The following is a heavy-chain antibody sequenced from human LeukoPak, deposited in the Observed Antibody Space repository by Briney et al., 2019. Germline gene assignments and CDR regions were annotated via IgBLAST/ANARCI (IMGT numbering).Heavy chain of an antibody. J-gene: IGHJ4*02. CDR1: GFTFSNYN. CDR3: ARTGYYGSGSYYTLDY. CDR2: ISSSSRTI. D-gene: IGHD3-10*01. Sequence: GGSLRLSCAASGFTFSNYNMNWVRQAPGKGLEWVSYISSSSRTIYYADSVKGRFTISRDNAKNSLYLQMNSLRAEDTAVYYCARTGYYGSGSYYTLDYWGQGTLVTVSS. V-gene: IGHV3-48*01.